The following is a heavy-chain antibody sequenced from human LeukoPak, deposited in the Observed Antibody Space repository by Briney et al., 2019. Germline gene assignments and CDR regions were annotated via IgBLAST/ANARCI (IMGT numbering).Heavy chain of an antibody. J-gene: IGHJ4*02. CDR1: GGSISSSSYY. CDR2: IYYSGST. D-gene: IGHD6-13*01. V-gene: IGHV4-39*07. CDR3: ARDQEGIAAPGTR. Sequence: PSETLSLTCTVSGGSISSSSYYWGWIRQPPGKGLEWIGSIYYSGSTYYNPSLKSRVTISVDTSKNQFSLKLSSVTAADTAVYYCARDQEGIAAPGTRWGQGTLVTVSS.